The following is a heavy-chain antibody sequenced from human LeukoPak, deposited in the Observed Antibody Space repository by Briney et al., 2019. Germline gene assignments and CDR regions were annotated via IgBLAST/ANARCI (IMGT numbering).Heavy chain of an antibody. CDR2: ISYDGSNK. J-gene: IGHJ4*02. CDR1: GFTFSSYA. Sequence: GGSLRLSCAASGFTFSSYAMHWVRQAPGKGLGWVAVISYDGSNKYYADSVKGRFTISRDNSKNTLYLQMNSLRAEDTAVYYCARARSLTITRYYFDYWGQGTLVTVSS. D-gene: IGHD5-12*01. V-gene: IGHV3-30-3*01. CDR3: ARARSLTITRYYFDY.